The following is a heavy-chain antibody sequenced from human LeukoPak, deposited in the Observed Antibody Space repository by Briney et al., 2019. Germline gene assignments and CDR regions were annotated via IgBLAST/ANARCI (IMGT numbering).Heavy chain of an antibody. CDR1: RVSFSGYY. CDR3: ARGRGYLVDP. V-gene: IGHV4-34*01. Sequence: PSETLSLSCALYRVSFSGYYWSWLRQPPGQGLEWIGEINHSGSTNYNPVLKSRVTISVDTSKNQFSLKLSSVTAADTAVYYCARGRGYLVDPWGQGTLVTVSS. CDR2: INHSGST. J-gene: IGHJ5*02. D-gene: IGHD6-13*01.